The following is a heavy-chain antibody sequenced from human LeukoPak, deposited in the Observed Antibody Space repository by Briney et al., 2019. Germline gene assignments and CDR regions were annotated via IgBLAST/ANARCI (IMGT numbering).Heavy chain of an antibody. CDR3: AREVTNDAFDI. Sequence: GGSLRLSCAAFGFSFSSYGMHWVRQAPGKGLEWVAVIWSDGRNKFYADSVKGRFTVSRDNSKNTLFLQMSSLRADDTALYYCAREVTNDAFDIWGQGTMVTVSS. D-gene: IGHD4-17*01. CDR2: IWSDGRNK. CDR1: GFSFSSYG. V-gene: IGHV3-33*01. J-gene: IGHJ3*02.